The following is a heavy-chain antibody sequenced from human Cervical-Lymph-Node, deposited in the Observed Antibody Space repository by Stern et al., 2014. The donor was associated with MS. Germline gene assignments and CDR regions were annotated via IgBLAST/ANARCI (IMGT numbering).Heavy chain of an antibody. CDR1: GYTLPSYA. J-gene: IGHJ4*02. V-gene: IGHV1-3*01. D-gene: IGHD3-10*01. CDR3: ARSGPSFDY. Sequence: QVQLVESGADVKKPGASVKVSSKASGYTLPSYAMPWVRQAPGPRLECRGWIDAGNGETKYSQKSQGRITISRDTSASTAYMELSSLRSEDTAVYYCARSGPSFDYWGQGTLVTVSS. CDR2: IDAGNGET.